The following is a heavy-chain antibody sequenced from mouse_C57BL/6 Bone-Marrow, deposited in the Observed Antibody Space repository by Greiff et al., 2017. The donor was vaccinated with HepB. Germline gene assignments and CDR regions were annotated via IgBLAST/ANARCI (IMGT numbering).Heavy chain of an antibody. CDR1: GYTFTSYW. D-gene: IGHD1-1*01. CDR2: INPSNGGT. Sequence: VQLQQPGTELVKPGASVKLSCKASGYTFTSYWMHWVKQRPGQGLEWIGNINPSNGGTNYNEKFKSKATLTVDKSSSTAYMQLSSLTSEDSAVYYCARCGPYYYGSSYDYAMDYWGQGTSVTVSS. V-gene: IGHV1-53*01. J-gene: IGHJ4*01. CDR3: ARCGPYYYGSSYDYAMDY.